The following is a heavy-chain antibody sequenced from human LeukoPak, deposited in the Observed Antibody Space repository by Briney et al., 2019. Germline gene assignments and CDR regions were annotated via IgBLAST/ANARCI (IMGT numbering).Heavy chain of an antibody. V-gene: IGHV3-23*01. D-gene: IGHD1-14*01. J-gene: IGHJ4*02. CDR3: ANYRKPQGLDY. CDR1: RFALSTYA. Sequence: PGGSLRLSCAVSRFALSTYAMTWVRQAPGQGLEYVSTISSNGADTYYADSVKGRFTISRDNSKNTLYLQMTSLRVEDTAVYYCANYRKPQGLDYWGQGTLVTVSS. CDR2: ISSNGADT.